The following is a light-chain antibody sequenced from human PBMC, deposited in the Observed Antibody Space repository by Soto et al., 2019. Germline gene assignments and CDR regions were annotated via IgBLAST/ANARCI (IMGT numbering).Light chain of an antibody. Sequence: EIVLTQSPGTLSVSPGDRVTLSCMASQSISINLAWYQHKPGQAPRLLIHGASTRATGVPARISGSGSGTEFTLTISSLQSEDFAVYYCQQFRNWPWTFGQGTKVDNK. V-gene: IGKV3D-15*01. J-gene: IGKJ1*01. CDR3: QQFRNWPWT. CDR2: GAS. CDR1: QSISIN.